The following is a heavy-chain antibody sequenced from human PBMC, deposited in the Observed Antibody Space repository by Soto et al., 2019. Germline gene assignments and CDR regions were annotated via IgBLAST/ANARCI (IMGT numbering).Heavy chain of an antibody. CDR2: ISSSGSFR. V-gene: IGHV3-21*04. J-gene: IGHJ6*02. D-gene: IGHD2-2*03. Sequence: GGSLRLSCAASGFTFSTYAMNWVRQAPGKGLEWVSSISSSGSFRYYADSVKGRFTISRDNAKNSLFLQMNSLRAEDTAVYYCATVGYCSSTSCQTRYYYYGMDVWGQGTTVTVSS. CDR3: ATVGYCSSTSCQTRYYYYGMDV. CDR1: GFTFSTYA.